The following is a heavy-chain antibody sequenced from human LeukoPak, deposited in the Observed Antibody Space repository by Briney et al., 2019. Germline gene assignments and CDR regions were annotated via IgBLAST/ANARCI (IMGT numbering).Heavy chain of an antibody. CDR2: IYSGGST. Sequence: GGSLRLSCAASGFTVSSNYMSWVRQAPGKGLEWVSVIYSGGSTYYADSVKGRFTISRDNAKNSLYLQMNSLRAEDDTAVYYCARGFGSSIPYSYYYYLDVWGKGTTVTVSS. D-gene: IGHD6-6*01. CDR3: ARGFGSSIPYSYYYYLDV. CDR1: GFTVSSNY. J-gene: IGHJ6*03. V-gene: IGHV3-66*01.